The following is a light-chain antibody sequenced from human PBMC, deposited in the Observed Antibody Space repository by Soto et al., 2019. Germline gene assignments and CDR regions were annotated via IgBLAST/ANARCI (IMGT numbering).Light chain of an antibody. CDR3: SSYAGSNNLGV. CDR1: SSDVGGYNY. CDR2: EVS. Sequence: SVLTQPPSASGSPGQSVTISCTGTSSDVGGYNYVSWYQQHPGKAPKLMIYEVSKRPSGVPDRFSGSKSGNTASLTVSGIQAEDEADYYCSSYAGSNNLGVFGTGTKVTVL. V-gene: IGLV2-8*01. J-gene: IGLJ1*01.